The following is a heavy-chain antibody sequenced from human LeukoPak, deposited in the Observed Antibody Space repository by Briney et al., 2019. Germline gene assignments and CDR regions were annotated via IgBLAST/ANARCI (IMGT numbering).Heavy chain of an antibody. V-gene: IGHV5-51*01. Sequence: GESLKISCEASGYTFTNYWIGWVRQMPGKGLEWMGIIYPDDSDTKYSPSFQGQVTISADKSISTAYLQWSSLKAADTAMYYCARSRDSSGYHYLIWGQGTLVTVSS. J-gene: IGHJ4*02. D-gene: IGHD3-22*01. CDR2: IYPDDSDT. CDR1: GYTFTNYW. CDR3: ARSRDSSGYHYLI.